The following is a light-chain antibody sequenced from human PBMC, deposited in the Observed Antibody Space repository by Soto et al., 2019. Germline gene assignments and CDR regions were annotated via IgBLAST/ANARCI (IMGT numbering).Light chain of an antibody. V-gene: IGKV3-20*01. CDR1: QSVSSSH. J-gene: IGKJ3*01. Sequence: EIVLTQSPGTLSLSPGERATLSCRASQSVSSSHLAWYQQKPGQAPRLLIYGASSRATGIPDRFSGSGSGTDFTLTISRLEPEDFALYYCQQYGSSPLAFGPGTKVDIK. CDR3: QQYGSSPLA. CDR2: GAS.